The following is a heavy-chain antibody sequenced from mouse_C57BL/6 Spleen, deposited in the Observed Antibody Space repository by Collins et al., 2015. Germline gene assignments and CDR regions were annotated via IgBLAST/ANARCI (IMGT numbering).Heavy chain of an antibody. V-gene: IGHV9-3*01. CDR2: INTYSGVP. D-gene: IGHD2-4*01. CDR1: GYTLRTYG. CDR3: ARNIYYDYDDGYYYAMDY. Sequence: QIQLVQSGPELKKPGETVRISCKASGYTLRTYGMSWVKQAPGKGLKWMGWINTYSGVPTYAADFKGRFAFSLETSASTAYLQINNLKNEDTATYFCARNIYYDYDDGYYYAMDYWGQGTSVTVSS. J-gene: IGHJ4*01.